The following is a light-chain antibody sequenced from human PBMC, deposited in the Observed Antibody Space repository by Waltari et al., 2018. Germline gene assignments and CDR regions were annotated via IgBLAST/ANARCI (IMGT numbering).Light chain of an antibody. J-gene: IGLJ2*01. CDR3: SSYSSSSTVV. Sequence: QSALTQPASVSVPPGQSITMSCTGNGSDVGRPNHVSWYQQHPGKAPKLMIYDVTNRPSRISNRFSGSKSGNTASLTVSGLQAEDEADYYCSSYSSSSTVVFGGGTKLTVL. CDR1: GSDVGRPNH. V-gene: IGLV2-14*01. CDR2: DVT.